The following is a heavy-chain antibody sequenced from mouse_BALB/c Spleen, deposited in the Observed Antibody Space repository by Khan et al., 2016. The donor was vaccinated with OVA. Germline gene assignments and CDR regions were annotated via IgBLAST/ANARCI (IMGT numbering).Heavy chain of an antibody. CDR3: TRSIYYDYDDGNYYAMDY. D-gene: IGHD2-4*01. V-gene: IGHV1-80*01. CDR2: IYPGDGDT. Sequence: QVQLKQSGAELVRPGSSVKISCKASGYAFSTYWMNWVKQRPGQGLEWIGQIYPGDGDTNYNGKFKGKATLTADKSSSTVYMQLSSLTSEDSAVYFCTRSIYYDYDDGNYYAMDYWGQGTSVTVSS. J-gene: IGHJ4*01. CDR1: GYAFSTYW.